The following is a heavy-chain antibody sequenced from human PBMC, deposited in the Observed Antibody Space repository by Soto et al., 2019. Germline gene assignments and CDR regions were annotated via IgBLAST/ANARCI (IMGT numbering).Heavy chain of an antibody. CDR3: ARDLSIQFEVATDAFDI. CDR1: GYTFTSYG. V-gene: IGHV1-18*01. Sequence: ASVKVSCKASGYTFTSYGISWVRQAPGQGLEWMGWISAYNGNTNYAQKLQGRVTMTTDTSTSTAYMELRSLRSDDTAVYYCARDLSIQFEVATDAFDIWGQGTMVTVSS. D-gene: IGHD3-3*01. CDR2: ISAYNGNT. J-gene: IGHJ3*02.